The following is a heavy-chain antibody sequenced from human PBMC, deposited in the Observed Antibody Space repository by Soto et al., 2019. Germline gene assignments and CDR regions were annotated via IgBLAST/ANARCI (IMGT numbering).Heavy chain of an antibody. Sequence: QVQLVESGGGVVQPGRSLRLSCAASGFTFSSYGMHWVRQAPGKGLEWVAVIWYHGSNKYYADSVKGRFTISRDNSKNTLYLQMNSMRAEDTAVYYCARDRDPGQWLTTNYFDYWGQGTLVTVSS. D-gene: IGHD6-19*01. CDR1: GFTFSSYG. CDR2: IWYHGSNK. V-gene: IGHV3-33*01. J-gene: IGHJ4*02. CDR3: ARDRDPGQWLTTNYFDY.